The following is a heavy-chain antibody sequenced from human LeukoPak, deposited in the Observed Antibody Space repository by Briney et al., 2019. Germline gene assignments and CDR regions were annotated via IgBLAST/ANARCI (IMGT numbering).Heavy chain of an antibody. CDR3: ARARPAAPYTFQH. CDR1: GFTFSSYG. CDR2: ISYDGSNK. V-gene: IGHV3-30*03. D-gene: IGHD2-2*01. J-gene: IGHJ1*01. Sequence: GGSLRLSCAASGFTFSSYGLHWVRQAPGKGLEWVALISYDGSNKYYADSVKGRFTISRDNSKNTLYLQMNSLRAEDTAVYYCARARPAAPYTFQHWGQGTLVTVSS.